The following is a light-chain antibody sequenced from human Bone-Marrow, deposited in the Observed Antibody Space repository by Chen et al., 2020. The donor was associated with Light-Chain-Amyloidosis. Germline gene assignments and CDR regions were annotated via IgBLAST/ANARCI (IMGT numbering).Light chain of an antibody. CDR3: QVWDRSSDRPV. CDR2: DDS. CDR1: NIGSTS. V-gene: IGLV3-21*03. J-gene: IGLJ3*02. Sequence: SYVLPQPSSVSGAPGKPATISCARNNIGSTSVHWYQQTPGQAPLLVVYDDSDRPSGIPERLSGSNSGNTATLTISRVEAGDEADYYCQVWDRSSDRPVFGGGTKLTVL.